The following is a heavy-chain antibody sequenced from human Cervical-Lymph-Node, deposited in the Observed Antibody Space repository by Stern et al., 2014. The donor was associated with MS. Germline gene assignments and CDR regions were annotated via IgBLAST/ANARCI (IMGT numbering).Heavy chain of an antibody. CDR3: AREDSSAFFRGWFDP. CDR2: MHYSGVT. CDR1: GGSISGYY. V-gene: IGHV4-59*01. Sequence: QLQLQESGPGLVKPSETLTLTCTVSGGSISGYYWSWIRQPPGKGLEWIGHMHYSGVTNYNPSLKSRVIMSLDTSKNQFSLKLRSVTTADTAVYYCAREDSSAFFRGWFDPWGRGTLVTVSS. J-gene: IGHJ5*02. D-gene: IGHD6-19*01.